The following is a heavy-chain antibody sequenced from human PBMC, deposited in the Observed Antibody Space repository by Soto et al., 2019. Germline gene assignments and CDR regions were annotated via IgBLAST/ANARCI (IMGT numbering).Heavy chain of an antibody. CDR3: ARDMYFITAAGGGIDD. CDR2: ISWNSGTI. V-gene: IGHV3-9*01. CDR1: GFTFDDNA. D-gene: IGHD3-22*01. Sequence: EVQLVESGGGLVQPGRSLRLSCAASGFTFDDNAMHWVRQSTGKGMEWVSGISWNSGTIAYADSVKGRFTISRDNAKNSLYLQMNSLRAEDTALYYCARDMYFITAAGGGIDDWGQGTLVTVSS. J-gene: IGHJ4*02.